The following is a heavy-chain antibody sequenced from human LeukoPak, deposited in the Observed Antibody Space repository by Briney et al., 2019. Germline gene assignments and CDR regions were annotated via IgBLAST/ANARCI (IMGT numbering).Heavy chain of an antibody. V-gene: IGHV4-61*02. Sequence: SETLSLTCTVSGGSINSQTYYWSWLRQSAGKGLEWIGRIYTSGSTNYNPSLNSRVTISVDTSKNQFSLKLSSVTAADTAVYYCAREGVGVRGSTTSIFDYWGQGTLVTVSS. CDR1: GGSINSQTYY. J-gene: IGHJ4*02. D-gene: IGHD3-10*01. CDR3: AREGVGVRGSTTSIFDY. CDR2: IYTSGST.